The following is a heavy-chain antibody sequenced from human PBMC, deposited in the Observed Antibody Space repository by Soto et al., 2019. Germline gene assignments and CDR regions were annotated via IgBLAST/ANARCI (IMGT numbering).Heavy chain of an antibody. J-gene: IGHJ6*02. CDR3: ARAQRIQLWAYGMDV. Sequence: GASVKVSCKASGGTLSSYVISWVRQAPGQGLEWMGGIIPVFGTVNYAQKFQGRVTITADESTTTAYMELRSLRSEDAAVYYCARAQRIQLWAYGMDVWGQGTTVTVSS. CDR2: IIPVFGTV. CDR1: GGTLSSYV. V-gene: IGHV1-69*13. D-gene: IGHD5-18*01.